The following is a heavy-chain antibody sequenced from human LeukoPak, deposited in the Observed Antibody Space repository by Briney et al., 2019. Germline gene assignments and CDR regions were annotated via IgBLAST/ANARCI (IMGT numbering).Heavy chain of an antibody. CDR3: ARLGWGYDSGVVDV. J-gene: IGHJ6*02. D-gene: IGHD3-3*01. Sequence: PSQTLSLTCTVSGGSISSGDYYWSWIRQPPGKGLEWIGYIYYSGSTYYNPSLKSRVTISVDTSKNQFSLKVTSVTAAETAVYYCARLGWGYDSGVVDVWGQGTTVTVSS. CDR2: IYYSGST. CDR1: GGSISSGDYY. V-gene: IGHV4-30-4*01.